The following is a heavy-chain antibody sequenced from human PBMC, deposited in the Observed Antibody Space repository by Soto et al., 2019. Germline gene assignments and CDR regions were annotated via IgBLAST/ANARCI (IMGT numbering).Heavy chain of an antibody. J-gene: IGHJ6*02. V-gene: IGHV3-23*01. CDR1: GFTFSSYA. D-gene: IGHD5-18*01. CDR3: AKDLDADYYYYGMDV. CDR2: ISGSGGST. Sequence: PGGSLRLSCAASGFTFSSYAMSWVRQAPGKGLEWVSAISGSGGSTYYADSVKGRFTISRDSSKNTLYLQMNSLRAEDTAVYCCAKDLDADYYYYGMDVWGQGTTVTVSS.